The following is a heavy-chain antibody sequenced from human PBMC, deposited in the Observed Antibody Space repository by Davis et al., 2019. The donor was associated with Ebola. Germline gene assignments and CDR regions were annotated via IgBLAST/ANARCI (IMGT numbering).Heavy chain of an antibody. J-gene: IGHJ3*02. V-gene: IGHV4-59*01. CDR1: GGSFSSYY. CDR2: IYYSGST. D-gene: IGHD2-2*01. Sequence: SETLSLTCAVYGGSFSSYYWSWIRQPPGKGLEWIGSIYYSGSTYYNPSLKSRVTISVDTSKNQFSLKLSSVTAADTAVYYCARVPRYCSSTSCYVDAFDIWGQGTMVTVSS. CDR3: ARVPRYCSSTSCYVDAFDI.